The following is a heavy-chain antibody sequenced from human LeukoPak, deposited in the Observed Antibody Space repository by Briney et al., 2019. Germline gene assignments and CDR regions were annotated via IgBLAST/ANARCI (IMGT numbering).Heavy chain of an antibody. CDR2: IFHTGHT. Sequence: PSQTLSITCAVSGGSIGGGVYSWNWIRQPPGKGLEWLGYIFHTGHTYYSPSLKSRLTISVDRSKNQFSLKLSSLTAADTAMYFCARGYSDYPYFFDSWGQGALVTVSS. CDR1: GGSIGGGVYS. D-gene: IGHD5-12*01. CDR3: ARGYSDYPYFFDS. J-gene: IGHJ4*02. V-gene: IGHV4-30-2*01.